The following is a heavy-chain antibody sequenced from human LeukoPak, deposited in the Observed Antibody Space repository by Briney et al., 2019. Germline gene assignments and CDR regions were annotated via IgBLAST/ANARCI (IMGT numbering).Heavy chain of an antibody. J-gene: IGHJ4*02. CDR2: ISYSGST. CDR3: ARAGYYYGSGSYYNTPHFDY. D-gene: IGHD3-10*01. V-gene: IGHV4-59*01. CDR1: GGSISSYY. Sequence: SETLSLTCTVPGGSISSYYWSWIRQPPGKGLEYVGYISYSGSTYYNPSLKSRVAISVDTSKNQFSLKLSSVTAADTAVYYCARAGYYYGSGSYYNTPHFDYWGQGTLVTVSS.